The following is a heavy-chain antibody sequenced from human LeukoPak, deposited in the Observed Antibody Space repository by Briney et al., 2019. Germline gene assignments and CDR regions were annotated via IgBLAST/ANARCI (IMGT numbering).Heavy chain of an antibody. CDR1: GFTFSNAW. Sequence: GGSLRLSCAASGFTFSNAWMSWVRQAPGKGLEWVSLIYGADAAYYAESVRGRFMISRDNLKNTLFLQMNSLRVEDTAVYYCVTSTGQQFIPYDYWGQGTHVTVSS. V-gene: IGHV3-66*02. D-gene: IGHD6-13*01. CDR2: IYGADAA. CDR3: VTSTGQQFIPYDY. J-gene: IGHJ4*02.